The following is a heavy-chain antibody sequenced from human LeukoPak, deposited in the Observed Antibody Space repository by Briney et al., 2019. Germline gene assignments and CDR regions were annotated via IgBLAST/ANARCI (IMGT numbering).Heavy chain of an antibody. D-gene: IGHD6-19*01. CDR3: AVIKSSGWYYFDY. J-gene: IGHJ4*02. CDR1: GYTFTSYD. Sequence: GASVKVSCKASGYTFTSYDINWVRQATGQGLEWMGWMNPNSGNTGYAQKFQGRVTITRNTSISTAYMELSSLRSEDTAVYYCAVIKSSGWYYFDYWGQGTLVTVSS. CDR2: MNPNSGNT. V-gene: IGHV1-8*03.